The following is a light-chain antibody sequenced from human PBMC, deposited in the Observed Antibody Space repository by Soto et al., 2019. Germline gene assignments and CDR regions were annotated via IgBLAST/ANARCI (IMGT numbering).Light chain of an antibody. Sequence: QSALTQPRSVSGSPGQSATISCTGTSSDVGIYNYVSWYQQHPGKAPKVMIYDVSERPSGVPDRFSGSKSGNTASLTISGLQAEDEADYYCCSYAGSPRYVFGTGTKLTVL. CDR2: DVS. V-gene: IGLV2-11*01. J-gene: IGLJ1*01. CDR3: CSYAGSPRYV. CDR1: SSDVGIYNY.